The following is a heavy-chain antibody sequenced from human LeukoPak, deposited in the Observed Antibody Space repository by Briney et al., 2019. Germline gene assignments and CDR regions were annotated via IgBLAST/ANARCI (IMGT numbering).Heavy chain of an antibody. J-gene: IGHJ4*02. CDR2: ISAYNGNT. CDR3: ARDPDSYCGGDCYSDY. CDR1: GYTFTSYG. D-gene: IGHD2-21*02. V-gene: IGHV1-18*01. Sequence: ASVKVSCKASGYTFTSYGISWVRQAPGQGLEWMGWISAYNGNTNYAQKLQGRVTMTTDTSTSTAYMELRSLRSGDTAVYYCARDPDSYCGGDCYSDYWGQGTLVTVSS.